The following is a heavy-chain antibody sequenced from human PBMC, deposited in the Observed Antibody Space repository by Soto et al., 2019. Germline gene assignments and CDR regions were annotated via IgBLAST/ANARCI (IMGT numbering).Heavy chain of an antibody. V-gene: IGHV1-46*01. CDR2: INPSGGST. D-gene: IGHD3-22*01. Sequence: ASVKVSCKASGYTFTRYYMHWVRQAPGQGLEWMGIINPSGGSTSYAQKFQGRVTMTRDTSTSTVYMELSSLRSEDTAVYYRARDETTYYYDSSGYGSYYFDYWGQGTLVTVSS. J-gene: IGHJ4*02. CDR3: ARDETTYYYDSSGYGSYYFDY. CDR1: GYTFTRYY.